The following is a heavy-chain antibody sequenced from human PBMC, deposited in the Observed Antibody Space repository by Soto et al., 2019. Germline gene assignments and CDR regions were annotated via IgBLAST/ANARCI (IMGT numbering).Heavy chain of an antibody. CDR1: GFTFSSYA. J-gene: IGHJ5*02. CDR3: AKEITSFCNNWFDP. V-gene: IGHV3-23*01. CDR2: ISGSGGTT. Sequence: PGGSLRLSCAASGFTFSSYALSWIRHPPGKGLEWVSAISGSGGTTYYAASVKGRFTIARDNTKNTLYLQMISLRAEDTAVYYCAKEITSFCNNWFDPWGQGTLVTVSS. D-gene: IGHD3-3*01.